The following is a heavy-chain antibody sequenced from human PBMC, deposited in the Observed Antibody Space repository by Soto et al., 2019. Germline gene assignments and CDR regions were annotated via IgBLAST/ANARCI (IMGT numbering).Heavy chain of an antibody. CDR2: IWYDGSNK. CDR1: GFTFRTYW. J-gene: IGHJ6*02. V-gene: IGHV3-33*01. CDR3: ARDLGTGYYYGMDV. Sequence: XGFTFRTYWMNWVRQAPGKGLEWVAVIWYDGSNKYYADSVKGRFTISRDNSKNTLYLQMNSLRAEDTAVYYCARDLGTGYYYGMDVWGQGTTVTVSS. D-gene: IGHD5-18*01.